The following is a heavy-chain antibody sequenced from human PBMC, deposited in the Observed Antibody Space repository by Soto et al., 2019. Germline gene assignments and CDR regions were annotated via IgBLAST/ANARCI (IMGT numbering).Heavy chain of an antibody. J-gene: IGHJ4*02. V-gene: IGHV3-21*01. Sequence: GGSLRLSCAASGFTFSSYSMNWVRQAPGKGLEWVSSISSSSSYIYYADSVKGRFTISRDNAKNSLYLQMNSLRAEDTAVYYCASIDTAMVIDDYWGQGTLVTVSS. CDR3: ASIDTAMVIDDY. CDR2: ISSSSSYI. D-gene: IGHD5-18*01. CDR1: GFTFSSYS.